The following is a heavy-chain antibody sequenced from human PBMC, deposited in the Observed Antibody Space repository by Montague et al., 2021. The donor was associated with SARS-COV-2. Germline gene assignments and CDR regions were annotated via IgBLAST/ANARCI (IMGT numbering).Heavy chain of an antibody. J-gene: IGHJ4*02. V-gene: IGHV4-59*01. Sequence: SETLSLTCAVYGDSFADFYWSWIRQSPGKGLEWIGDISSTGSTNXNPSFKSRFTISVDTSENQFSLKLTSVTAADTAVYYCASKVLLAYCFDFWGQGTLVTVSS. CDR3: ASKVLLAYCFDF. D-gene: IGHD4/OR15-4a*01. CDR2: ISSTGST. CDR1: GDSFADFY.